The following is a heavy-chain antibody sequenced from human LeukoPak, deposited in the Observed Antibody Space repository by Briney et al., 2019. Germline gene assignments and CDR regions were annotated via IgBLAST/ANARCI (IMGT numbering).Heavy chain of an antibody. V-gene: IGHV1-18*01. D-gene: IGHD1-1*01. CDR2: ISGYNDNT. J-gene: IGHJ4*02. CDR3: ARGFNWNGGEFYFDY. CDR1: NYTFTTYG. Sequence: ASVKVSCKASNYTFTTYGINWVRQAPGQGLEWMGWISGYNDNTNYAQRLQGRVTMTTDTSTSTAYMELGSLRFDDTAVYYCARGFNWNGGEFYFDYWGQGTLVTVSS.